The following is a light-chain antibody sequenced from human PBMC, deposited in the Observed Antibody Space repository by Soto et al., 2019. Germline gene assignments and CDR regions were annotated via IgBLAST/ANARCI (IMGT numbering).Light chain of an antibody. CDR2: DVS. V-gene: IGKV1-5*01. CDR1: QSVTNW. Sequence: DIQMTQSPSSVSASVGDRVTITCRASQSVTNWLAWYQQKPGKAPKLLIYDVSSLESGVPSRFSGSGSGTEFILTISSLQPEDFATYYCQQYDSYSWTSGQGTKVDIK. J-gene: IGKJ1*01. CDR3: QQYDSYSWT.